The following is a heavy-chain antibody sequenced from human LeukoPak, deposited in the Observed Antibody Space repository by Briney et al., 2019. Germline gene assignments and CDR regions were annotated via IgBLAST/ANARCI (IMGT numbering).Heavy chain of an antibody. J-gene: IGHJ4*02. D-gene: IGHD5-18*01. V-gene: IGHV3-7*01. CDR2: IGQDGSEK. Sequence: GGSLRLSCAASGFTFSNYWMNWVRQAPGKGLEWVANIGQDGSEKYYVDAVKGRFTISRDNAKTSLYLQMNSLRAEDTAVYYCARDLSGIAGYTYGRGIDYWGQGTLVTVSS. CDR3: ARDLSGIAGYTYGRGIDY. CDR1: GFTFSNYW.